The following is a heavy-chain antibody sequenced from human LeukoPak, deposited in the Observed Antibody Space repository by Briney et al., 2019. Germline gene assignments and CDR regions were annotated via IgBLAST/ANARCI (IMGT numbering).Heavy chain of an antibody. J-gene: IGHJ4*02. V-gene: IGHV4-34*01. Sequence: PSETLSLTCAVYGGSFSGYYWSWIRQPPGKGLEWIGEINHSGSTNYNPSLKSRVTISVDKSKNQFSLKLSSVTAADTAVYYCARHSHSGYDYFDYWGQGTLVTVSS. CDR1: GGSFSGYY. D-gene: IGHD5-12*01. CDR3: ARHSHSGYDYFDY. CDR2: INHSGST.